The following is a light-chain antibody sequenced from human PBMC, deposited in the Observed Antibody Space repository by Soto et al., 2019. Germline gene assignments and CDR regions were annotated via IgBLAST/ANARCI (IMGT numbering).Light chain of an antibody. CDR2: STN. CDR1: SSNIESNT. CDR3: AAWDDSLNGVA. V-gene: IGLV1-44*01. J-gene: IGLJ2*01. Sequence: QSVLTQPPSTSGTPGQRVTISCSGSSSNIESNTVNWYQQLPGTAPKVLIYSTNQRPSGVPDRFSGSKSGTSASLAISGLQSEDEADYYCAAWDDSLNGVAFGGGTKVTVL.